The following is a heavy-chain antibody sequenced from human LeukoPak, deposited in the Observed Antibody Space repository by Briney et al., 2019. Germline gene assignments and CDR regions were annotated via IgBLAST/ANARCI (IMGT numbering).Heavy chain of an antibody. CDR3: ARKWERDY. V-gene: IGHV3-48*03. Sequence: PGGSLRLSCAASGFTFSNYEMNWVRQAPGKGLEWVSYISSCGSAIYYADSVKGRFTISRDNAKNSLYLQMNSLRAEDTAVYYCARKWERDYWGQGTLVTVSS. CDR1: GFTFSNYE. J-gene: IGHJ4*02. CDR2: ISSCGSAI. D-gene: IGHD1-26*01.